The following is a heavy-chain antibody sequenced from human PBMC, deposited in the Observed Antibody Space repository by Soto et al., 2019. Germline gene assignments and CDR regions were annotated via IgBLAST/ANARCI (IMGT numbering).Heavy chain of an antibody. J-gene: IGHJ4*02. Sequence: GGSLRLSCAASGFTFSSYAMSWVRQAPGKGLEWVSAISGSGGSTYYADSVKGRFTISRDNSKNTLYLQMNSLRAEDTAVYYCAKYGYRAGRNYYFDYWGQGTLVTVSS. CDR1: GFTFSSYA. V-gene: IGHV3-23*01. D-gene: IGHD6-19*01. CDR3: AKYGYRAGRNYYFDY. CDR2: ISGSGGST.